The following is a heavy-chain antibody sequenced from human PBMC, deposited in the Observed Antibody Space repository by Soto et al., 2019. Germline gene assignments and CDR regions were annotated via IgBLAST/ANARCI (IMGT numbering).Heavy chain of an antibody. Sequence: EVQLVESGGGLVQPEGSLRLSCAASGFTFSDHYMDWVRQAPGKGLEWVGRIKSKANSYTTEYAAAVKGTFIISRDDSKNSVFLQMNRLKTDDTAVYYWTRVRLGSSRSSDYWGEVILVTVSS. CDR2: IKSKANSYTT. CDR1: GFTFSDHY. D-gene: IGHD6-19*01. V-gene: IGHV3-72*01. CDR3: TRVRLGSSRSSDY. J-gene: IGHJ4*02.